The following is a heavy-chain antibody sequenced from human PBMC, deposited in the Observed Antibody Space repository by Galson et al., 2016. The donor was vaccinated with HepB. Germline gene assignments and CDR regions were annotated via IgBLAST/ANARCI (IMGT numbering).Heavy chain of an antibody. CDR2: ITGTGGGT. D-gene: IGHD1-7*01. Sequence: SLRLSCAASGFSFSTFAMSWVRQAPGKGLEWISGITGTGGGTYYADSVKGRFTISRDTSKNTLFLQVSSLRVEDTAVYYCAKDHTGSTVGWSDGMDVWGQGTRVTVSS. J-gene: IGHJ6*02. V-gene: IGHV3-23*01. CDR3: AKDHTGSTVGWSDGMDV. CDR1: GFSFSTFA.